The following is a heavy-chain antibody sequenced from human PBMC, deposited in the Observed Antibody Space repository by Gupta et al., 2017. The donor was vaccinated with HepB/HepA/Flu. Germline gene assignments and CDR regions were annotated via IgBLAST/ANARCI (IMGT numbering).Heavy chain of an antibody. CDR1: GFTFISYA. D-gene: IGHD4-17*01. CDR2: ISGSGGST. V-gene: IGHV3-23*01. Sequence: EVQLLESGGGLVQPGGSLRLSCAASGFTFISYAMLWVRQAQGKGLDWVSAISGSGGSTYYADSVKGRFTISRDNSKNTLYLQMNSLRAEDTAVYYCAKLFRGSVTTTDYWGQGTLVTVSS. CDR3: AKLFRGSVTTTDY. J-gene: IGHJ4*02.